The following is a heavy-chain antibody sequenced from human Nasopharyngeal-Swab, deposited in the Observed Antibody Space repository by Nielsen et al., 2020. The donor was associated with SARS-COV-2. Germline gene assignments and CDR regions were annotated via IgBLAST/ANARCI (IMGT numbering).Heavy chain of an antibody. V-gene: IGHV3-9*01. CDR1: GFTFDDYA. CDR3: AKGRVEWLRADAFDI. J-gene: IGHJ3*02. Sequence: SLKISCAASGFTFDDYAMHWVRQAPGKGLEWVSGISWNSDSIGYADSVKGRFTISRDNAKNSLYLQMNSLRAEDTALYYCAKGRVEWLRADAFDIWGQGTMVTVSS. D-gene: IGHD5-12*01. CDR2: ISWNSDSI.